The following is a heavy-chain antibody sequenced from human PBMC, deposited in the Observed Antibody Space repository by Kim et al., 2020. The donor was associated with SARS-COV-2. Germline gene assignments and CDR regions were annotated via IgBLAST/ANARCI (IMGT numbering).Heavy chain of an antibody. D-gene: IGHD4-4*01. CDR3: AKIPTVTTIGWFDP. Sequence: ADSGKGRFTNSRDNSKNTLYLQMNSLRAEDTAVYYCAKIPTVTTIGWFDPWGQGTLVTVSS. V-gene: IGHV3-23*01. J-gene: IGHJ5*02.